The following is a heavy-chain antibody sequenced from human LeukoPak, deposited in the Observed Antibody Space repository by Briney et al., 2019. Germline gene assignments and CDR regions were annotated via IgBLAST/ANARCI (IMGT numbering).Heavy chain of an antibody. J-gene: IGHJ6*03. CDR3: ARPGVDTYPYYYYYYMDV. V-gene: IGHV3-20*04. CDR2: INWNGGST. Sequence: PGGSLRLSCAASGFTFDDYGMSWVRQAPGKGLEWVSGINWNGGSTGYADSVKGRFTISRDNAKNSLYLQMNSLRAEDTALYYCARPGVDTYPYYYYYYMDVWGKGTTVTVSS. CDR1: GFTFDDYG. D-gene: IGHD3-3*01.